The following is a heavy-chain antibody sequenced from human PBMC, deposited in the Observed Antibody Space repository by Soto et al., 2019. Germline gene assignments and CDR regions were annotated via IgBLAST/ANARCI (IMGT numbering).Heavy chain of an antibody. D-gene: IGHD3-10*01. CDR2: ITDNGGDA. CDR1: GLTLGSRA. V-gene: IGHV3-23*01. J-gene: IGHJ4*02. CDR3: ARGSTESYPGSRIFDF. Sequence: XGSLILSCVAAGLTLGSRAMSWVRQAPGGGLQWVATITDNGGDAKYADSVRGRFVISRDNSKKTLYLQMTSLTAEDSAMYFCARGSTESYPGSRIFDFWGRGTLVTVSS.